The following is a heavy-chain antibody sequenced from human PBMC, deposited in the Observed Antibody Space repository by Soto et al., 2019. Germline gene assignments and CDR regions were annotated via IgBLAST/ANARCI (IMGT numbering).Heavy chain of an antibody. Sequence: SQTLSLTCAISGDTVSSNNTAWNWIRQSPSRGLEWLGRTYYRSKWYSNYAVSVKSRISINPDTSRNQFSLQLNSVTPEDTAVNNCARVLDFSYDNGEILYLDYWGQGTLVTVPS. CDR2: TYYRSKWYS. J-gene: IGHJ4*02. CDR3: ARVLDFSYDNGEILYLDY. D-gene: IGHD2-8*01. V-gene: IGHV6-1*01. CDR1: GDTVSSNNTA.